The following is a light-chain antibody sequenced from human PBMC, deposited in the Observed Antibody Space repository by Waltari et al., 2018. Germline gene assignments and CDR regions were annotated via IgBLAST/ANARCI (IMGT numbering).Light chain of an antibody. V-gene: IGKV1-NL1*01. J-gene: IGKJ1*01. CDR3: QHHGT. CDR2: AAS. CDR1: QGLSNS. Sequence: DIQMTQFPSLLSASVGDRVTITCRASQGLSNSLAWYQQKPGKAPKLLLYAASRMDSGVPSRFSGSGSGTDYTLTISSLQPEDLATYYCQHHGTFGQGTKVEIK.